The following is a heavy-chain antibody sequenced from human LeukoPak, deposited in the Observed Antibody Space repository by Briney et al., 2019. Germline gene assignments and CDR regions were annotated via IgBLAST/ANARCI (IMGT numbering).Heavy chain of an antibody. V-gene: IGHV1-18*01. CDR3: ARDCPSGSGSYWGGSDY. D-gene: IGHD1-26*01. J-gene: IGHJ4*02. CDR1: RYTFTSYG. CDR2: ISAYNGNT. Sequence: ASVKVSYKASRYTFTSYGISWVRQAPGQGLEWMGWISAYNGNTNYAQKLQGRVTMTTDTSTSTAYMELRSLRSDDTAVYYCARDCPSGSGSYWGGSDYWGQGTLVIVSS.